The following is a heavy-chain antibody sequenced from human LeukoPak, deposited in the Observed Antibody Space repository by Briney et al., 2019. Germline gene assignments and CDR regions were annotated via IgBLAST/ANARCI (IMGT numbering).Heavy chain of an antibody. Sequence: SETLSLTCTVSGGSISSYYWSWIRQPPGKGLEWIGYIYYSGSTNYNPSLKSRVTISVDTSKNQFSLKLTSVTAADTAVYYCARLSLVDDSSGYYLHHEYYFDYWGQGTLVTVSS. CDR2: IYYSGST. CDR1: GGSISSYY. CDR3: ARLSLVDDSSGYYLHHEYYFDY. V-gene: IGHV4-59*08. D-gene: IGHD3-22*01. J-gene: IGHJ4*02.